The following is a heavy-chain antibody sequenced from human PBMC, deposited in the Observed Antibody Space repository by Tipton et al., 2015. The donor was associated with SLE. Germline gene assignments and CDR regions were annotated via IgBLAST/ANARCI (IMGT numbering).Heavy chain of an antibody. CDR2: ITTYSGDS. CDR1: GYTFSSYS. J-gene: IGHJ4*02. Sequence: QLVQSGAEVKKPGASVKVSCKASGYTFSSYSITWVRQAPGQGLEWIGWITTYSGDSNYAQKFQGRVAMTADTSTATVYMELRSLTLDDTAVYYCARGQVVGDYWGQGTLVAVSS. D-gene: IGHD6-6*01. CDR3: ARGQVVGDY. V-gene: IGHV1-18*01.